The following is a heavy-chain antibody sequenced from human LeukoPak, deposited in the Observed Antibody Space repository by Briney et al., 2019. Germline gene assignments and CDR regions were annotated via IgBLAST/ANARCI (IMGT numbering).Heavy chain of an antibody. CDR2: IYPGDPDT. V-gene: IGHV5-51*01. D-gene: IGHD2-15*01. CDR3: ARCDIYCSGGSCYYYGMDV. J-gene: IGHJ6*02. Sequence: GESLKISCKGSGYSFTSYWIGWVRQMPGKGLEWMGIIYPGDPDTRYSPSFQGQVTISADKSISTAYLQWSSLKASDTAMYYCARCDIYCSGGSCYYYGMDVWGQGTTVTVSS. CDR1: GYSFTSYW.